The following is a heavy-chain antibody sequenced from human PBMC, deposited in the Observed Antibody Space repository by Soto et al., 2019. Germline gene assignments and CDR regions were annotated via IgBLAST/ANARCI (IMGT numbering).Heavy chain of an antibody. J-gene: IGHJ4*02. V-gene: IGHV3-74*01. Sequence: GGSLRLSCTASVFAFNDRWIHWFRQAPGKGLVWVSRIDGPASTTNYADSVKGRFTTSRDNAKNIAFLHMNSLTDEDTVVYYCARGGAMGVDYWGQGTLVTVPQ. CDR1: VFAFNDRW. D-gene: IGHD1-26*01. CDR3: ARGGAMGVDY. CDR2: IDGPASTT.